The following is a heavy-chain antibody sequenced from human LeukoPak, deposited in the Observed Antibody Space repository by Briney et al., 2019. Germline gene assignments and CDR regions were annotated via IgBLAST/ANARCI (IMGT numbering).Heavy chain of an antibody. CDR3: ARAPTTVSLNDAFDI. D-gene: IGHD4-17*01. V-gene: IGHV1-18*01. CDR1: GYTFTSYG. CDR2: ISAYNGNT. Sequence: ASVKVSCKASGYTFTSYGISWVRQAPGQGLEWMGWISAYNGNTNYAQELQGRVTMTTDTSTSTAYMELRSLRSDDTAVYYCARAPTTVSLNDAFDIWGQGTMVTVSS. J-gene: IGHJ3*02.